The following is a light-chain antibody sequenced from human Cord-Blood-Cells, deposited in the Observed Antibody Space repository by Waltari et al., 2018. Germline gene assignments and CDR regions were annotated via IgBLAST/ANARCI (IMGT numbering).Light chain of an antibody. Sequence: EIVLTQSPGTLSLSPGERANLSCRASQSVRSSYLAWYQQKPGQAPRLLIYGASSRATGIPDRFSGSGSGTDFTLTISRLEPEDFAVYYCQQYGSSPNTFGQGTKLEIK. V-gene: IGKV3-20*01. J-gene: IGKJ2*01. CDR3: QQYGSSPNT. CDR1: QSVRSSY. CDR2: GAS.